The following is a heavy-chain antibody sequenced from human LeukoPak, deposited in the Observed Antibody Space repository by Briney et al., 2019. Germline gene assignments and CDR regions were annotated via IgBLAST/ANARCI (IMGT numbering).Heavy chain of an antibody. CDR2: IYSGGST. CDR1: GFTVSSHY. CDR3: ARDLKDYSDNYYYYMDV. Sequence: GGSLRLSCAASGFTVSSHYMSWVRQAPGKGLEWVSVIYSGGSTYYADSVKGRFTVSRDNSKNTLYLQMNSLRAEDTAVYYCARDLKDYSDNYYYYMDVWGKGTTVTVS. V-gene: IGHV3-53*01. J-gene: IGHJ6*03. D-gene: IGHD4-17*01.